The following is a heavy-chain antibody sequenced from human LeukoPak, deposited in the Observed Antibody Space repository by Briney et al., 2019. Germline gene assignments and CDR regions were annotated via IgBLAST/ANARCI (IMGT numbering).Heavy chain of an antibody. CDR3: AKDLGDYGDYDPPGY. J-gene: IGHJ4*02. Sequence: GGSLRLSCAASGFSFSSYAMHWVRQAPGKGLEWVALISYNERNKVYADSVKGRFTIARDNSKKTLYLQMDSLRLDDTAVYYCAKDLGDYGDYDPPGYWGQGTLVTVSS. V-gene: IGHV3-30*04. CDR2: ISYNERNK. D-gene: IGHD4-17*01. CDR1: GFSFSSYA.